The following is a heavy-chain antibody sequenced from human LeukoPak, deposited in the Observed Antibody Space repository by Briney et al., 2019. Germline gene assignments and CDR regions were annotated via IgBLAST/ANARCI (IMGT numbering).Heavy chain of an antibody. J-gene: IGHJ1*01. CDR3: ATSYCSSTSCYTNFQH. Sequence: GESLKISCKGSGYSFTSYWIGWVRQMPGKGLEWMGIIYPGDSDTRYSPSFQGQVTISADKSISTAYLQWSSLKASGTAMYYCATSYCSSTSCYTNFQHWGQGTQVTVSS. D-gene: IGHD2-2*02. CDR2: IYPGDSDT. CDR1: GYSFTSYW. V-gene: IGHV5-51*01.